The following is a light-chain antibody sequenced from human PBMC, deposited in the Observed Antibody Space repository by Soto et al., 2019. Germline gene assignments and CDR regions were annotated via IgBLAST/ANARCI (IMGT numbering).Light chain of an antibody. CDR2: AAS. V-gene: IGKV1-39*01. CDR1: QSISNY. Sequence: DIQMTQSPSSLSASVGDRVTITCRASQSISNYLSWYRQKPGKAPNLLIYAASSLQSGVSSRFSGSGSATDFTLTISSLQPEDSATYYCHQSSSAPFTFGPGTKVDIK. CDR3: HQSSSAPFT. J-gene: IGKJ3*01.